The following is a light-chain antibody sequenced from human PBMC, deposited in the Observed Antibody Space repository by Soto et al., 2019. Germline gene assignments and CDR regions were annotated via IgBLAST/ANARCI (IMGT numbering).Light chain of an antibody. CDR2: EVS. Sequence: QSALTQPPSVSGSPGQSVTISCTGSSSDVGSYDRVSWYQQPPGTAPKLIIYEVSNRPSGVPDRFSGSKSGNTASLTISGLQAEDEGDYYCSSYTGSITLVFGGGTKLTVL. CDR3: SSYTGSITLV. CDR1: SSDVGSYDR. J-gene: IGLJ2*01. V-gene: IGLV2-18*02.